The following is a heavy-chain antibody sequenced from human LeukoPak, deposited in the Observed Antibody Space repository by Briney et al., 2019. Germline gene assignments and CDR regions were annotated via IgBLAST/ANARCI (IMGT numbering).Heavy chain of an antibody. J-gene: IGHJ4*02. CDR2: VYSGGIT. CDR3: ARGGASSRYFDY. Sequence: SETLSLTCTASGASISGDYWSWIRQPPGKGLEWIAFVYSGGITNYSPSLKSRVTISIDTSKSQFSLTLNSVTAADTAVYYCARGGASSRYFDYWGQGTLVPSPQ. CDR1: GASISGDY. V-gene: IGHV4-59*01.